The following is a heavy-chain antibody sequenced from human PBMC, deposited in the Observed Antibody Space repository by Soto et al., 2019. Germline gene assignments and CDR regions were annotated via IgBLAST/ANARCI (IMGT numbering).Heavy chain of an antibody. J-gene: IGHJ6*02. CDR1: GGTFSSYA. V-gene: IGHV1-69*13. Sequence: GASVKVSCKASGGTFSSYAISWVRQAPGQGLEWMGGIIPIFGTANYAQKFQGRVTITADESTSTAYMELSSLRSEDTAVYYCARDYWVDATYYDFWSGLNYYYYGMDVWGQGTTVTVSS. CDR3: ARDYWVDATYYDFWSGLNYYYYGMDV. CDR2: IIPIFGTA. D-gene: IGHD3-3*01.